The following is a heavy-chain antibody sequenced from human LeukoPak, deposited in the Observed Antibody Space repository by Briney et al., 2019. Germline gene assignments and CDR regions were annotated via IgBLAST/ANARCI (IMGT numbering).Heavy chain of an antibody. J-gene: IGHJ4*02. CDR1: GFTFTKFW. CDR3: AKDIVGGGDDY. V-gene: IGHV3-7*01. CDR2: IQEDGKKE. D-gene: IGHD2-21*02. Sequence: GGSLRLSCEASGFTFTKFWMSWVRQAPGKGLEWVANIQEDGKKENYVDSVGGRFTISRDNAKNSIYLQMNSLRVEDTAVYYCAKDIVGGGDDYWGQGTLVIVSS.